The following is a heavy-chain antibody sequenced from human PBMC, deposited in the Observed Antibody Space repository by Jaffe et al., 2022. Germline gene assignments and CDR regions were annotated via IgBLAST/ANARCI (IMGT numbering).Heavy chain of an antibody. CDR2: IGSSGSTI. D-gene: IGHD6-19*01. J-gene: IGHJ4*02. CDR1: GFTFSDHY. CDR3: ARGWQWLVFDY. V-gene: IGHV3-11*01. Sequence: QVQLVESGGGLVKPGGSLRLSCAASGFTFSDHYMSWIRQAPGKGLEWVSHIGSSGSTIYYADSVKGRFTISRDNAKDSLYLQMNSLTAEDTAIYYCARGWQWLVFDYWGQGTLVTVSS.